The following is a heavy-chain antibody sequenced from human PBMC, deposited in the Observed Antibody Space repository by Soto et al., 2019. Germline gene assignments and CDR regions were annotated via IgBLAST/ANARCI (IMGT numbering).Heavy chain of an antibody. V-gene: IGHV3-30-3*01. J-gene: IGHJ4*02. Sequence: QVHLVESGGGVVQPGRSLRLSCVASGFNFKAYGMHWVRQAPGKGLEWVAVISTDGTNQHHVDSVKGRFTISRDNFKNTLNLQMKSLRPEDTALYFCAVGGGDLSLTPFDYWGQGTLVTVSS. CDR1: GFNFKAYG. CDR3: AVGGGDLSLTPFDY. D-gene: IGHD3-16*02. CDR2: ISTDGTNQ.